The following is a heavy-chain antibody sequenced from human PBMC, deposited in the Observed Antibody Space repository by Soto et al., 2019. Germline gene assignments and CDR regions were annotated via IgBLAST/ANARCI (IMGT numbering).Heavy chain of an antibody. Sequence: QVQLQESGPGLVKPSQTLSLTCTVSGGSISSGGYYWSWIRQHPGKGLEWIGYIYYSGSTYYNPSLSSRVTISVDTSKNQFSLKLSSVTAADTAVYYCATSTYYYDSSGESYGGLFDYWGQGTLVTVSS. J-gene: IGHJ4*02. CDR3: ATSTYYYDSSGESYGGLFDY. D-gene: IGHD3-22*01. V-gene: IGHV4-31*03. CDR2: IYYSGST. CDR1: GGSISSGGYY.